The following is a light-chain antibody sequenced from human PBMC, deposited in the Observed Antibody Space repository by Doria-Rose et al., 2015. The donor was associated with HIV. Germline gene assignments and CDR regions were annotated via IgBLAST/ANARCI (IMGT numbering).Light chain of an antibody. J-gene: IGKJ1*01. Sequence: EIALTQSPGTLSLSPGERATLSCRASQRFSSTYLAWYQQKPCQAPSLLIYDGSTRATGIPDRFSASGSGTDFTLTINRLEPEDFALYYCHQYGTSWTFGQGTKVEI. CDR3: HQYGTSWT. V-gene: IGKV3-20*01. CDR1: QRFSSTY. CDR2: DGS.